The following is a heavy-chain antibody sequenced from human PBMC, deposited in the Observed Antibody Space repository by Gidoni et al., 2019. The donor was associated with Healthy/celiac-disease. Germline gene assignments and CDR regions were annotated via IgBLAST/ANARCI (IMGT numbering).Heavy chain of an antibody. D-gene: IGHD6-19*01. CDR2: IYYSGSA. V-gene: IGHV4-39*01. J-gene: IGHJ4*02. Sequence: QLQLQESGPGLVKPSETLSLTCTVSGGSISSSSYYWGWIRQPPGKGLEWIGSIYYSGSAYYNPSLKSRVTISVDTSKNQFSLKLSSVTAADTAVYYCARGPGFQYSSVWTYWGQGTLVTVSS. CDR1: GGSISSSSYY. CDR3: ARGPGFQYSSVWTY.